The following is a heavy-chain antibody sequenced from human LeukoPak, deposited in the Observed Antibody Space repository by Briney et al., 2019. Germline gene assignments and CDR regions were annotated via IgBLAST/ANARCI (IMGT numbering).Heavy chain of an antibody. Sequence: GGSLRLSCAASGFTFSSYSMNWVRQAPGKGLEWVSSISSSSSYIYYADSVKGRFTISRDNAKNSLYLQMNSLRAEDTAVYYCARDLGPGTRGYSGYDSLTYFDYWGQGTLVTVSS. CDR1: GFTFSSYS. CDR3: ARDLGPGTRGYSGYDSLTYFDY. D-gene: IGHD5-12*01. V-gene: IGHV3-21*01. CDR2: ISSSSSYI. J-gene: IGHJ4*02.